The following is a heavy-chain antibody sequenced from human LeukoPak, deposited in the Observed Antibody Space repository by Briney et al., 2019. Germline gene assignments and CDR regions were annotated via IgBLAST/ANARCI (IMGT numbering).Heavy chain of an antibody. V-gene: IGHV3-21*06. CDR2: ISTSGDSK. J-gene: IGHJ4*02. D-gene: IGHD6-19*01. CDR3: VKNGWLDY. CDR1: GFTFSSQN. Sequence: GGSLRLSCAASGFTFSSQNMNWARQAPGKGLEWVAYISTSGDSKKYADSVKGRFTISRDNAENSLFLLMNSLRVEDTAVYYCVKNGWLDYWGEGILVTVSS.